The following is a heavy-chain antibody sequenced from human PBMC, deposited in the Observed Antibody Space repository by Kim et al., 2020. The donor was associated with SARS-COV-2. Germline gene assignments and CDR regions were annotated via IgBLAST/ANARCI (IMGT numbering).Heavy chain of an antibody. V-gene: IGHV3-11*01. Sequence: AAGTGRFTIARDNAQNSLYLQMNSLRAEDTAVYYCARPRDSSSWYEYFQHWGQGTLVTVSS. J-gene: IGHJ1*01. D-gene: IGHD6-13*01. CDR3: ARPRDSSSWYEYFQH.